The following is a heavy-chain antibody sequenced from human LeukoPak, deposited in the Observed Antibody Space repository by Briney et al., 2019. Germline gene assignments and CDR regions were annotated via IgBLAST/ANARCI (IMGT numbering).Heavy chain of an antibody. CDR3: ARRELAGSTAYFDY. CDR2: INPSGGST. J-gene: IGHJ4*02. D-gene: IGHD1-26*01. CDR1: GYTLTELS. V-gene: IGHV1-46*01. Sequence: ASVKVSCKVSGYTLTELSMHWVRQAPGQGLEWMGIINPSGGSTNYAQDFQGRVTMTRDTSTSTVYMELSSLRSEDTAVYCCARRELAGSTAYFDYWGQGTLVTVSS.